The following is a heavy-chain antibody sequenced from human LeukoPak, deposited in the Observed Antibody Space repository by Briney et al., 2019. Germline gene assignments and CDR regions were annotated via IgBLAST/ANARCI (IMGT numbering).Heavy chain of an antibody. J-gene: IGHJ4*02. V-gene: IGHV1-18*01. D-gene: IGHD1-26*01. CDR2: INAYNGNT. Sequence: ASVKVSCKASGYTFTSYGMSWVRQAPGQGLEWMGWINAYNGNTNYAQKLQGRVTMTTDTSTSTVYMDLRSLRSDDTAVYCCARDSGGSYYYWGQGTLVTVSS. CDR3: ARDSGGSYYY. CDR1: GYTFTSYG.